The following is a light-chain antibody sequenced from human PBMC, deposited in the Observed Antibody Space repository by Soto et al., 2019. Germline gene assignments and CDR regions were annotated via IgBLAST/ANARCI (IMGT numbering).Light chain of an antibody. Sequence: EIVVTQSPGTLSLSPGERATLSCRASQSISTDHLAWYQQKPGQAPRLLIYGTSNRATGGIADRFSGSGSGTAFTHTISRLGPEDFAVYYCQQYGASPEWTFGQGTQVQIK. CDR3: QQYGASPEWT. J-gene: IGKJ1*01. V-gene: IGKV3-20*01. CDR2: GTS. CDR1: QSISTDH.